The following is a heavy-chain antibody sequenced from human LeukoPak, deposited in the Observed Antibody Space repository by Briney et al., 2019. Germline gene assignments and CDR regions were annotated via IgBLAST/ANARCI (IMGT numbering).Heavy chain of an antibody. CDR3: AGSITMIVVSY. V-gene: IGHV4-31*03. J-gene: IGHJ4*02. CDR2: IYYSGST. D-gene: IGHD3-22*01. CDR1: GGSISSGGYY. Sequence: PSETLSLTCTVSGGSISSGGYYWSWIRQHPGKGLEWIGYIYYSGSTYYNPSLKSRVTISVDTSKNQFSLKLSSVTAADTAVYYCAGSITMIVVSYWGQGTLVTVSS.